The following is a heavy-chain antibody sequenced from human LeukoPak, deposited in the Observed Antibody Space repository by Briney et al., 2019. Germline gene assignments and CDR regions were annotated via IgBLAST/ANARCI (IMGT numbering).Heavy chain of an antibody. CDR2: MYYSGST. J-gene: IGHJ4*02. D-gene: IGHD3-9*01. CDR3: ARGVARYFDWLLLGYFDY. Sequence: PSETLSLTCTVSGGSISSYYWSWIRQPPGKGLEWVGYMYYSGSTNYNPSLKSRVTISVDTSKNQFSLKLSSATAADTAVYYCARGVARYFDWLLLGYFDYWGQGTLVTVSS. CDR1: GGSISSYY. V-gene: IGHV4-59*08.